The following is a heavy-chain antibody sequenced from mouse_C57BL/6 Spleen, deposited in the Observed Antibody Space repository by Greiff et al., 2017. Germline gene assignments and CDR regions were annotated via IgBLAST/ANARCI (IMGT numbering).Heavy chain of an antibody. CDR3: ARSGRGGTWFAY. CDR1: GYTFTSYW. J-gene: IGHJ3*01. D-gene: IGHD4-1*01. CDR2: IDPSDSYT. Sequence: QVQLQQPGAELVKPGASVKLSCKASGYTFTSYWMQWVKQRPGQGLEWIGEIDPSDSYTNYNQKFKGKATLTVDTSSSTAYMQLSSLTSEDSAVYYCARSGRGGTWFAYWGQGTLVTVSA. V-gene: IGHV1-50*01.